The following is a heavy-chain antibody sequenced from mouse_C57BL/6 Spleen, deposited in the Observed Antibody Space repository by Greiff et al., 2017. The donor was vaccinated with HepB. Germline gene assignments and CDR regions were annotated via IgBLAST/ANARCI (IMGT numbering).Heavy chain of an antibody. CDR2: IYPGDGDT. Sequence: QVQLKESGPELVKPGASVKISCKASGYAFSSSWMNWVKQRPGKGLEWIGRIYPGDGDTNYNGKFKGKATLTADKSSSTAYMQLSSLTSEDSAVYFCAREGQYYPWFAYWGQGTLVTVSA. CDR1: GYAFSSSW. D-gene: IGHD1-2*01. V-gene: IGHV1-82*01. CDR3: AREGQYYPWFAY. J-gene: IGHJ3*01.